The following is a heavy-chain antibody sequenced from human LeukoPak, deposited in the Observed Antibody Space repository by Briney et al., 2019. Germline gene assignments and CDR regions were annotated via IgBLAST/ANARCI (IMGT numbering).Heavy chain of an antibody. V-gene: IGHV3-66*01. CDR3: AREGLRLTLDY. J-gene: IGHJ4*02. CDR2: IYSGGST. CDR1: GFTVSSNY. D-gene: IGHD5-12*01. Sequence: TGGSLRLSCAASGFTVSSNYMSWVRQAPGKGLEGVSVIYSGGSTYYADSVKGRFTISRDNSKNTLYLQMNSLRAEDTAVYYCAREGLRLTLDYWGQGTLVTVSS.